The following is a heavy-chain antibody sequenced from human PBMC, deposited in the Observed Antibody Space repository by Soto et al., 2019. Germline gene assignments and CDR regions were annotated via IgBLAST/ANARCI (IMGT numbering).Heavy chain of an antibody. V-gene: IGHV3-23*01. CDR3: AKGDYYDRSGYERTAPTSYGMDV. Sequence: PGGSLRLSCAASGFTFSSYAMSWVRQAPGKGLEWVSAISGSGGSTYYADSVKGRFTISRDNSKNTLYLQMNSLRAEDTDVYYCAKGDYYDRSGYERTAPTSYGMDVWGQGTTVTVSS. J-gene: IGHJ6*02. D-gene: IGHD3-22*01. CDR2: ISGSGGST. CDR1: GFTFSSYA.